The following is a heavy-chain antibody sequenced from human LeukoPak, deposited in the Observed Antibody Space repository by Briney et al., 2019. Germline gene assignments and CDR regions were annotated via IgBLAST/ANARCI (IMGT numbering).Heavy chain of an antibody. CDR1: GLTLSNYW. D-gene: IGHD3-22*01. J-gene: IGHJ4*02. V-gene: IGHV3-7*05. CDR3: ARDSRGYPY. CDR2: INQDGSEK. Sequence: GGSLILSCAASGLTLSNYWMTWVRQAPGKGLEWVANINQDGSEKNYVDSVKGRFTISRDNAKNSLYLEMNSLRAEDMGVYYCARDSRGYPYWGQGTLVTVSS.